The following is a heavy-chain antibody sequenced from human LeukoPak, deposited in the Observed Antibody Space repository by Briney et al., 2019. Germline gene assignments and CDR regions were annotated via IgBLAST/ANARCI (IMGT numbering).Heavy chain of an antibody. D-gene: IGHD3-10*01. CDR1: GFTFSSYS. V-gene: IGHV3-21*01. CDR3: ARDYYGSGSYYTYYYYYYGMDV. CDR2: ISSSSSYI. J-gene: IGHJ6*02. Sequence: GGSLRLSCAASGFTFSSYSMNWVRQAPGKGLEWVSSISSSSSYIYYADSVKGRFTISRDNAKNSLYLQMNSLRAEDTAVYYCARDYYGSGSYYTYYYYYYGMDVWGQGTKVTVSS.